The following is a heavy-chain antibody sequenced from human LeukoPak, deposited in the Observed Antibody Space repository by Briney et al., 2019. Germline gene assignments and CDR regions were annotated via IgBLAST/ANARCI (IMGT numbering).Heavy chain of an antibody. CDR1: GYTFTGYY. CDR3: AREQQLGPLGYFQH. CDR2: IIPIFGTA. J-gene: IGHJ1*01. V-gene: IGHV1-69*13. D-gene: IGHD6-13*01. Sequence: SVKVSCKASGYTFTGYYMHWVRQAPGQGLEWMGGIIPIFGTANYAQKFQGRVTITADESTSTAYMELSSLRSEDTAVYYCAREQQLGPLGYFQHWGQGTLVTVSS.